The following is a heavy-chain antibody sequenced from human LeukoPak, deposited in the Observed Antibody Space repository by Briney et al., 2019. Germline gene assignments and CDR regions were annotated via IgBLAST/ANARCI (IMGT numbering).Heavy chain of an antibody. J-gene: IGHJ4*02. CDR2: IKQDGSEK. CDR1: GFTFSSYW. Sequence: PGGSLRLSCAASGFTFSSYWMSWVRRAPGKGLEWVANIKQDGSEKYYVDSVKGRFTISRDNAKNSLYLQMNSLRAEDTAVYYCARGAPQYSSDYWGQGTLVTVSS. V-gene: IGHV3-7*01. D-gene: IGHD6-6*01. CDR3: ARGAPQYSSDY.